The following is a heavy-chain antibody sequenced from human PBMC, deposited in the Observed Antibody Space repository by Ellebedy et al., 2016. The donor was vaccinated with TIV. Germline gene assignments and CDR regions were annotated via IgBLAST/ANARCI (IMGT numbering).Heavy chain of an antibody. J-gene: IGHJ4*02. Sequence: PGGSLRLSCEASGFTFSSYGMNWVRQAPGKGLEWVAVIWNDGSNKYYADSVKGRFTISRDNSKNTLYLQMNSLRAEDTAVYYCVRRLAPSYFDYWGQGTVVTVSS. CDR1: GFTFSSYG. CDR2: IWNDGSNK. V-gene: IGHV3-33*01. D-gene: IGHD3-9*01. CDR3: VRRLAPSYFDY.